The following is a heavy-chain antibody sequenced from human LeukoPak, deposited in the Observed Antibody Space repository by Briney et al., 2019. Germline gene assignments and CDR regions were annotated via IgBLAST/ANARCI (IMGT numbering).Heavy chain of an antibody. Sequence: ASVKVSCKAFGYTFTGYYMHWVRQAPGQGLEWMGWLNPNSGGTNYAQKFQGRVTMTRDTSISTAYVELSRLRSDDTAVYYCARDAGDRTPLNDYWGQGTLVTVSS. J-gene: IGHJ4*02. CDR3: ARDAGDRTPLNDY. CDR2: LNPNSGGT. D-gene: IGHD1-14*01. CDR1: GYTFTGYY. V-gene: IGHV1-2*02.